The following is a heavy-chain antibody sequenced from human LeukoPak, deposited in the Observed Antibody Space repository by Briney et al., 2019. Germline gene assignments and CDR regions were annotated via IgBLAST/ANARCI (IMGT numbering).Heavy chain of an antibody. J-gene: IGHJ4*02. CDR1: GFTFSTYS. D-gene: IGHD1-26*01. Sequence: GGSLRLSCAASGFTFSTYSMNWVRQAPGKGLEWLSYITSSSSTIYYADSVQGRFTISRDNAKSSLYLQMNSLRVEDTAVYYCARDRVGAYWGQRTLVTVSS. CDR2: ITSSSSTI. V-gene: IGHV3-48*01. CDR3: ARDRVGAY.